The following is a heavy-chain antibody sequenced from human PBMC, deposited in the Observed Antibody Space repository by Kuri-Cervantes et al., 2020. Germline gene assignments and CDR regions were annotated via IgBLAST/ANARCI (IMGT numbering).Heavy chain of an antibody. CDR3: ARRSARGYCSGGSCYSPPRYFDY. J-gene: IGHJ4*02. Sequence: SETLSLTCTVSGGSVSSGSYYWSWIRQPPGKGLEWIGEINHSGSTNYNPSLKSRVTISVDTSKNQFSLKLSSVTAADTAVYYCARRSARGYCSGGSCYSPPRYFDYWGQGTLVTVSS. V-gene: IGHV4-39*07. CDR2: INHSGST. D-gene: IGHD2-15*01. CDR1: GGSVSSGSYY.